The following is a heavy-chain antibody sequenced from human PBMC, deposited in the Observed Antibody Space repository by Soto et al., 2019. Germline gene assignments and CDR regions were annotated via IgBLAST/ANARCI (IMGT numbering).Heavy chain of an antibody. CDR3: AKDMMRDSSSWYHY. V-gene: IGHV3-9*01. CDR1: GFTFDDYA. Sequence: EVQLVESGGGLVQPGRSLRLSCAASGFTFDDYAMHWVRQAPGKGLEWVSGISWNSGSIGYADSVKGRFTISRDNAKNSLYLQMNSLRAEDTALYYCAKDMMRDSSSWYHYWGQGTLVTVSS. CDR2: ISWNSGSI. J-gene: IGHJ4*02. D-gene: IGHD6-13*01.